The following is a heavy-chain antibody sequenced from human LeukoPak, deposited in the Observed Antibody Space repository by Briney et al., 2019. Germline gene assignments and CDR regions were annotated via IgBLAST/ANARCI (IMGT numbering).Heavy chain of an antibody. CDR2: ISGSGGST. D-gene: IGHD2-21*02. Sequence: GGSLRLSCAASGFTFSSYAMSWVRQAPGKGLEWVSAISGSGGSTYYADSVKGRFTISRDNSKNTLHLQMNSLRAEDTAVYYCAKVSGEDCGGDCYYFDYWGQGTLVTVSS. CDR3: AKVSGEDCGGDCYYFDY. J-gene: IGHJ4*02. CDR1: GFTFSSYA. V-gene: IGHV3-23*01.